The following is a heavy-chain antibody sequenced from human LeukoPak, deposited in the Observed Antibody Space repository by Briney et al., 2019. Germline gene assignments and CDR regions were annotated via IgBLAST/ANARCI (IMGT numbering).Heavy chain of an antibody. CDR1: GFTFSSYA. Sequence: GGSLRLSCAASGFTFSSYAMSWVRQAPGKGLEWVSAISGSGGSTYYADSVKGRFTISRDNSKNTLYLQMNSLRAENTAVYYCAKGRGKAVAGSYFDYWGQGTLVTVSS. J-gene: IGHJ4*02. CDR3: AKGRGKAVAGSYFDY. V-gene: IGHV3-23*01. CDR2: ISGSGGST. D-gene: IGHD6-19*01.